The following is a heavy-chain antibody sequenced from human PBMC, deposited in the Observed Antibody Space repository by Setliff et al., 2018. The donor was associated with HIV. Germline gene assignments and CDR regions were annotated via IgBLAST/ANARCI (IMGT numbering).Heavy chain of an antibody. J-gene: IGHJ6*03. CDR3: AKGGWGSPWFGELFLNDYYYMDV. V-gene: IGHV3-30*02. CDR1: GFTLSYYG. CDR2: IRYDGSNK. D-gene: IGHD3-10*01. Sequence: GGSLRLSCAASGFTLSYYGMHWVRQAPGKGLEWVAFIRYDGSNKYYIDSVEGRFTISRDNSKNTLYLQMNSLRAEDTAVYYCAKGGWGSPWFGELFLNDYYYMDVWGKGTTVTVSS.